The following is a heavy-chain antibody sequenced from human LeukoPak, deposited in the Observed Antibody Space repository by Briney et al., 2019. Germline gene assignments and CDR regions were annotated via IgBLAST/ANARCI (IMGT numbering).Heavy chain of an antibody. CDR2: ISAYNSNT. V-gene: IGHV1-18*01. D-gene: IGHD3-10*01. Sequence: GASVKVSCKASGYTFTSYGISWVRQAPGQGLEWMGWISAYNSNTNYAQKLQGRVTMTTDTSTSTAYMELRSLRSDDTAVYYCARDHEWFGELPPAYWGQGTLVTVSS. CDR3: ARDHEWFGELPPAY. J-gene: IGHJ4*02. CDR1: GYTFTSYG.